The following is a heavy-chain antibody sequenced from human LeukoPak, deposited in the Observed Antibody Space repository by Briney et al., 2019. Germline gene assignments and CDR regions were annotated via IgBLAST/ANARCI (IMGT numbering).Heavy chain of an antibody. CDR1: GFTFCSYA. D-gene: IGHD6-13*01. Sequence: GGSLRLSCAPSGFTFCSYAMSWVRQAPGKGLEWVSAISGSGGSTYYADSVKGRFTISRDNSKNTLYLQMNSLRAEDTAVYYCAKDRIAAAGMGLDYWGQGTLVTVSS. V-gene: IGHV3-23*01. CDR3: AKDRIAAAGMGLDY. J-gene: IGHJ4*02. CDR2: ISGSGGST.